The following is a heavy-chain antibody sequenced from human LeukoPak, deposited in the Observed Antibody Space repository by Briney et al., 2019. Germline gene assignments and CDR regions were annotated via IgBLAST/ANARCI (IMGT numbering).Heavy chain of an antibody. D-gene: IGHD2-15*01. CDR1: GYTFTGYY. Sequence: ASVKVSCKASGYTFTGYYMHWVRQAPGQGLEWMGWINPNSGGTNYAQKFQGRVTMTRDTSISTAYMELSRLRSDDTAVYYCASALYCSGGSCYDYRGQGTLVTVSS. CDR3: ASALYCSGGSCYDY. CDR2: INPNSGGT. J-gene: IGHJ4*02. V-gene: IGHV1-2*02.